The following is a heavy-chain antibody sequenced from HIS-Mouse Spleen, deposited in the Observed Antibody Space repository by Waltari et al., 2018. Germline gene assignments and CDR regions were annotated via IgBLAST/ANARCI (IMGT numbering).Heavy chain of an antibody. V-gene: IGHV1-69*04. CDR2: IIPILGIA. CDR3: ASAIRYFDWLLWFDP. J-gene: IGHJ5*02. Sequence: QVQLVQSGAEVKKPGSSVKVSCKASGGTFSSYATSWVRRAPGQGLEWMGRIIPILGIANYAQKFQGRVTITADKSTSTAYMELSSLRSEDTAVYYCASAIRYFDWLLWFDPWGQGTLVTVSS. CDR1: GGTFSSYA. D-gene: IGHD3-9*01.